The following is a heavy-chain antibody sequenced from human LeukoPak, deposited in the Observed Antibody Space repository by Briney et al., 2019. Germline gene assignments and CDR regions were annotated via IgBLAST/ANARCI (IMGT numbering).Heavy chain of an antibody. Sequence: GSLRLSCAASGFTFSTYAMIWVRQAPGKGLEWIGEINHSGSTNYNPSLKSRVTISVDTSKNQFSLKLSSVTAADTAVYYCARVRVRFVATIRSHYFDYWGQGTLVTVSS. CDR2: INHSGST. D-gene: IGHD5-12*01. CDR1: GFTFSTYA. J-gene: IGHJ4*02. V-gene: IGHV4-34*01. CDR3: ARVRVRFVATIRSHYFDY.